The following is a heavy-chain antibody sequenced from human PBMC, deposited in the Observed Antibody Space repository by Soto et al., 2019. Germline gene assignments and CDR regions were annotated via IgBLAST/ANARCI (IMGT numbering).Heavy chain of an antibody. CDR3: AKKEHGNYPFDY. J-gene: IGHJ4*02. V-gene: IGHV3-23*01. CDR1: GFTVRSYA. Sequence: EVQLLESGGGLVEPGGSLRLSCAASGFTVRSYAMNWVRQAPGKGLEWVSAIDGSGTNTHYPDSVRGRFTISRDTSKNTLYLQMNSLRAEDTAVYYCAKKEHGNYPFDYWGQGTLVTVSS. CDR2: IDGSGTNT. D-gene: IGHD4-17*01.